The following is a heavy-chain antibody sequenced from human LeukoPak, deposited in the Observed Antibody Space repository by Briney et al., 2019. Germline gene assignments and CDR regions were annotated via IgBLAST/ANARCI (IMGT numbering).Heavy chain of an antibody. CDR3: ARARGRYSSNWFDP. J-gene: IGHJ5*02. V-gene: IGHV4-34*01. CDR2: INHSGIT. D-gene: IGHD5-18*01. CDR1: GGSLNNYY. Sequence: PSETLSLTCAVYGGSLNNYYWSWIRQPPGKGLEWIAEINHSGITKYNPSLKSRVATSLDTSKNQFSLKLSSVTAADTAVYYCARARGRYSSNWFDPWGQGTLVTVSS.